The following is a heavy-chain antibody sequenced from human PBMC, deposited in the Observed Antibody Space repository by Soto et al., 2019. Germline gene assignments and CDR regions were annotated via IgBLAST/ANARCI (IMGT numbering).Heavy chain of an antibody. CDR3: ARGAIPHPFYTTVVTDNWFDP. Sequence: ASVKVSCKASGYTFTSYYMHWVRQAPGQGLEWMGIINPSDGSTSYAQKLQGRVTMTTDTSTSTAYMELRSLRSDDTAVYYCARGAIPHPFYTTVVTDNWFDPWGQGTLVTVSS. CDR2: INPSDGST. V-gene: IGHV1-46*01. J-gene: IGHJ5*02. D-gene: IGHD4-17*01. CDR1: GYTFTSYY.